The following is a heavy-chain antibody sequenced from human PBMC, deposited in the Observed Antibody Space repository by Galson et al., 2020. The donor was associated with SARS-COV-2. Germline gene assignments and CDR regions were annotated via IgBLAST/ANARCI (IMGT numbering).Heavy chain of an antibody. CDR3: AKDQLGSWYYYNGGDYMDV. CDR1: GFTLSSYA. D-gene: IGHD6-13*01. CDR2: ISGNGNYT. V-gene: IGHV3-23*01. J-gene: IGHJ6*03. Sequence: GGSLRLSCAASGFTLSSYAMSWVRQAPGKGLEWVSTISGNGNYTYYADPVKGRFTISRDNSKNTLYLQMNSLRAEDTATYYCAKDQLGSWYYYNGGDYMDVWGKGTTVTVSS.